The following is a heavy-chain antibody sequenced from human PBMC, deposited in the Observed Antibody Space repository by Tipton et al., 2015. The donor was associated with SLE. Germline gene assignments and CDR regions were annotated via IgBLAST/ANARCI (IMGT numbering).Heavy chain of an antibody. Sequence: LRLSCTVSGGSISSYYWSWIRQPPGKGLEWIGNIYYTGRTNYNPSLKSRFTISLDTSKNQFSLKLSSVTAADTAVYYCARDEIVVIPAASYHYHYGMDVWGQGTTDAVSS. CDR1: GGSISSYY. CDR2: IYYTGRT. J-gene: IGHJ6*02. CDR3: ARDEIVVIPAASYHYHYGMDV. V-gene: IGHV4-59*01. D-gene: IGHD2-2*01.